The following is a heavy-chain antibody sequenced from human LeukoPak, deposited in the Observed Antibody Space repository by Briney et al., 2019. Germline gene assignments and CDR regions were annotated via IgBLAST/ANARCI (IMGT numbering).Heavy chain of an antibody. D-gene: IGHD6-6*01. CDR3: ARDPQLGPFDY. J-gene: IGHJ4*02. CDR1: GGSISSYY. Sequence: SETLSLTCTVSGGSISSYYWSWIRQPAGKGLEWIGRIYTSGRTNYNPSLKSRVTMSVHTSKKQFSLKLSSVTAADTAVYYCARDPQLGPFDYWGQGTLVTVSS. V-gene: IGHV4-4*07. CDR2: IYTSGRT.